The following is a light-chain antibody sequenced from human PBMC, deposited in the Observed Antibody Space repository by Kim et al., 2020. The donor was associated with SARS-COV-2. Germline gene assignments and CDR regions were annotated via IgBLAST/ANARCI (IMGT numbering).Light chain of an antibody. V-gene: IGLV3-1*01. CDR1: KLGDKY. J-gene: IGLJ2*01. Sequence: SYELTQPPSVSVSPGQTASITCSADKLGDKYACWYQQKPGQSPVVVIHQDSKRPSGIPERFSGSNSGNTATLTISGTQAMDEADYYSQAWDSSTVVFGGG. CDR3: QAWDSSTVV. CDR2: QDS.